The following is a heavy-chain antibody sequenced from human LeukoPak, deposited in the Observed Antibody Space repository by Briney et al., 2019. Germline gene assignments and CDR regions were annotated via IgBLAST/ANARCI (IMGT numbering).Heavy chain of an antibody. Sequence: SETLSLTCTVSGGSINNYYWSWIRQPPGKGLEWIGYIYSSGSTNYNPSLKSRVTISLDTSKNQFSLKLSSVTAADTAVYYCARDFFDGRGYTYIDSWGQGTLVSVSS. CDR3: ARDFFDGRGYTYIDS. CDR1: GGSINNYY. V-gene: IGHV4-59*01. J-gene: IGHJ4*02. CDR2: IYSSGST. D-gene: IGHD5-12*01.